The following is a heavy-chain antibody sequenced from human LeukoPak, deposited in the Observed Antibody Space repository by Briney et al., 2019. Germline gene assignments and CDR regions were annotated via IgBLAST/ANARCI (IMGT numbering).Heavy chain of an antibody. J-gene: IGHJ6*03. D-gene: IGHD3-3*01. CDR1: GGSISSYY. V-gene: IGHV4-4*07. Sequence: SETLSLTCTVSGGSISSYYWSWIRQPAGKGLEWIGRIYTSGSTNYNPSLKSRVTMSVDTSKNQFSLKLSSVTAADTAVYYCARDGGLRFLADYYYYMDVWGKGTTVTVSS. CDR3: ARDGGLRFLADYYYYMDV. CDR2: IYTSGST.